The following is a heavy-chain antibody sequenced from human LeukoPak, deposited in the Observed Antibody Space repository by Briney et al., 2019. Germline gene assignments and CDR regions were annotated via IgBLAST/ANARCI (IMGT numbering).Heavy chain of an antibody. CDR2: MNPNSGNT. V-gene: IGHV1-8*02. D-gene: IGHD3-10*01. CDR1: GYTFTGYY. CDR3: ARTKLLWFGELLVDY. J-gene: IGHJ4*02. Sequence: GASVKVSCKASGYTFTGYYMHWVRPAPGQGLEWMGWMNPNSGNTGYAQKFQGRVTMTRNTSISTAYMELSSLRSEDTAVYYCARTKLLWFGELLVDYWGQGTLVTVSS.